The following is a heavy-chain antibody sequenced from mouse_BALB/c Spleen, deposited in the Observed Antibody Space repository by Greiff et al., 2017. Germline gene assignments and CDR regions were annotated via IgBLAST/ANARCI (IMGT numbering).Heavy chain of an antibody. J-gene: IGHJ4*01. CDR1: GYTFTDYE. V-gene: IGHV1-15*01. CDR3: TRDRGAMDY. Sequence: VQLQQSGAELVRPGASVTLSCKASGYTFTDYEMHWVKQIPVHGLEWIGAIDPETGGTAYNQKFKGKATLTADKSSSTAYMELRSLTSEDSAVYYCTRDRGAMDYWGQGTSVTVSS. CDR2: IDPETGGT.